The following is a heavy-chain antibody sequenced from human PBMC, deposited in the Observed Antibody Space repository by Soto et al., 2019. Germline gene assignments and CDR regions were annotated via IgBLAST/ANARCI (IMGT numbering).Heavy chain of an antibody. CDR1: GISIDNYY. V-gene: IGHV4-4*07. CDR3: VRDVGGSGWFAP. J-gene: IGHJ5*02. CDR2: IYSSGPT. Sequence: QVQLQQSGPGLVKPSETLSLTCTVSGISIDNYYCSWIRQSAGKGLEWIGRIYSSGPTNDNPSLKSRVTTSVEMSKSQFSLNVRSVTAADTAVYYCVRDVGGSGWFAPWGPGPLVTVSS.